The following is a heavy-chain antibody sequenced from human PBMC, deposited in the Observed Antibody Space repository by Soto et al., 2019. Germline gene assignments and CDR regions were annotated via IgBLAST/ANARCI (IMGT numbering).Heavy chain of an antibody. D-gene: IGHD5-12*01. CDR1: GFTFSSYG. J-gene: IGHJ6*02. CDR3: ARDPAIATINPPYSYGMDV. V-gene: IGHV3-33*01. Sequence: PRGSLRLSCAASGFTFSSYGMHWVRQAPGKGLEWVAVIWYDGSNKYYADSVKGRFTISRDNSKNTLYLQMNSLRAEDTAVYYCARDPAIATINPPYSYGMDVSGPGPIVTVSS. CDR2: IWYDGSNK.